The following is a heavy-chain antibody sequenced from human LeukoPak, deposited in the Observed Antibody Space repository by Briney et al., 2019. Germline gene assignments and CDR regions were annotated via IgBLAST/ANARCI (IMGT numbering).Heavy chain of an antibody. D-gene: IGHD2-2*01. CDR3: ARVSSDCSSTSCYVYDAFDI. J-gene: IGHJ3*02. CDR1: GYTFTSHY. Sequence: ASVKVSCKPSGYTFTSHYMHWVRQAPAQGLEWMGIINPSGGSTSYAQKFQGRVTMTRDTSTSTVYMELSSLRSEDTAVYYCARVSSDCSSTSCYVYDAFDIWGQGTMVTVSS. V-gene: IGHV1-46*01. CDR2: INPSGGST.